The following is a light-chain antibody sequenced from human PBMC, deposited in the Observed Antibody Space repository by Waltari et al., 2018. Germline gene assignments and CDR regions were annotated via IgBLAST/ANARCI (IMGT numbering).Light chain of an antibody. CDR2: WAS. CDR3: QQNYDTPRT. J-gene: IGKJ1*01. Sequence: DIVMTQSPDSLAVSLGERATINCKSSQTVLYASDNTNYLAWYQQKLGQPPKLLIYWASTRASGVPARFSGSGSGTDFTLTISSLQAEDVAVYYCQQNYDTPRTFGQGTRVEIK. CDR1: QTVLYASDNTNY. V-gene: IGKV4-1*01.